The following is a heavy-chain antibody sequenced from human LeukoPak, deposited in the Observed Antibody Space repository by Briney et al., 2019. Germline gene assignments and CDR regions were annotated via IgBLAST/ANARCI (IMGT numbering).Heavy chain of an antibody. CDR3: ASGRQQLAHYGMDV. V-gene: IGHV4-4*02. CDR2: IYDNGSA. D-gene: IGHD6-13*01. CDR1: GGSLISNNW. J-gene: IGHJ6*02. Sequence: SETLSLTCAVSGGSLISNNWWSWVRQPPGKGLEWIGEIYDNGSANYNPSLKRRVTISVDKSKNQFSLELSSVTAADTAVYYCASGRQQLAHYGMDVWGQGTTVTVSS.